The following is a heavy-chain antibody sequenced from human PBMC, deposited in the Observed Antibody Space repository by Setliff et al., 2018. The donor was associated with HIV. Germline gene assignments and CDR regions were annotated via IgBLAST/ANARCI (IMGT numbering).Heavy chain of an antibody. CDR2: IYYSGST. Sequence: PSETLSLTCTVSGGSISSHYWSWIRQPPGKGLEWIGYIYYSGSTNYNPSLKSRVTISVDTSKNHFSLTLSSVTAADTALYYCARVITMVWTTFDPWGQGTLVTVSS. CDR3: ARVITMVWTTFDP. J-gene: IGHJ5*02. D-gene: IGHD3-10*01. V-gene: IGHV4-59*11. CDR1: GGSISSHY.